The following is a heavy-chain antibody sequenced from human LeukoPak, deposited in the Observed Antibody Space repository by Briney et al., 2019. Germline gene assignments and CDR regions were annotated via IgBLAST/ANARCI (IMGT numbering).Heavy chain of an antibody. J-gene: IGHJ3*01. D-gene: IGHD3-22*01. CDR2: IKTKTNDETT. CDR1: EFSFSKAW. CDR3: ATRPFETSGYTPWGAYHF. Sequence: GGSLRLSCAVSEFSFSKAWMSWVRQAPGKGLEWIGHIKTKTNDETTDYAAPVKGRFTISRDDSKNTLYLQMNSLKTEDTAVYYCATRPFETSGYTPWGAYHFWGQGTMVTVSS. V-gene: IGHV3-15*01.